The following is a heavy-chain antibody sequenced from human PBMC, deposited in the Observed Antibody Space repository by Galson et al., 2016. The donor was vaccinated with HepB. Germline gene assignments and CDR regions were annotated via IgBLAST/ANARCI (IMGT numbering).Heavy chain of an antibody. CDR1: GFTCSNYG. Sequence: SLRLSCAASGFTCSNYGMHWVRQAPGKGVEGVAADSTGGRRKFDAESVKGRSTISRDNSNNMLFLQMSSLRPDDTAVYYCAKRHEYCPPVGCSVDYWGQGTLVFVSS. J-gene: IGHJ4*02. CDR2: DSTGGRRK. CDR3: AKRHEYCPPVGCSVDY. V-gene: IGHV3-30*18. D-gene: IGHD2/OR15-2a*01.